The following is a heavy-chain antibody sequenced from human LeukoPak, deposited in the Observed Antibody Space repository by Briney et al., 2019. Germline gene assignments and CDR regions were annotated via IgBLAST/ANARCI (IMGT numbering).Heavy chain of an antibody. V-gene: IGHV1-3*01. CDR2: INAGNGNT. CDR1: GYTFTSYA. Sequence: ASVTVSCTASGYTFTSYAMHWVRQAPGQRLEWMGWINAGNGNTKYSQKFQGRVTITRDTSASTAYMELSSLRSEDTAVYYCARVGGYDFWSGYYNGFDYWGQGTLVTVSS. J-gene: IGHJ4*02. D-gene: IGHD3-3*01. CDR3: ARVGGYDFWSGYYNGFDY.